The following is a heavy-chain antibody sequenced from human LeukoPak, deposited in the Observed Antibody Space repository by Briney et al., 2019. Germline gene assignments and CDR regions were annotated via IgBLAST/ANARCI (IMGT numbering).Heavy chain of an antibody. V-gene: IGHV3-53*01. J-gene: IGHJ4*02. CDR3: ARDRPIVGAGYYFDY. D-gene: IGHD6-13*01. CDR1: GFTVSSNS. Sequence: GGSLRLSCAASGFTVSSNSMSWVRQAPGKGLEWVSVIYSGGSTYYADSVEGRFTISRDNSKNTLYLQMNSLRAEDTAVYYCARDRPIVGAGYYFDYWGQGTLVTVSS. CDR2: IYSGGST.